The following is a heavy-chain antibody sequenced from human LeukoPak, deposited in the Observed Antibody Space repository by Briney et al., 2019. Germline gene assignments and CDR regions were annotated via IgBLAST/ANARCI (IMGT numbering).Heavy chain of an antibody. Sequence: PSQTLSLTCTVSGGSISRGSYYWSWIRQPAGKGLEWIGRIYTSGSTNYNPSLKSRVTISVDTSKNQFSLKLSSVTAADTAVYYCARGVTIFGVTGGFDYWGQGTLVTVSS. J-gene: IGHJ4*02. CDR2: IYTSGST. CDR1: GGSISRGSYY. D-gene: IGHD3-3*01. CDR3: ARGVTIFGVTGGFDY. V-gene: IGHV4-61*02.